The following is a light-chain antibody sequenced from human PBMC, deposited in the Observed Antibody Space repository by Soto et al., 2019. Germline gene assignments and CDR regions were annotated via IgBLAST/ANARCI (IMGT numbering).Light chain of an antibody. CDR1: SSNIGAGFD. V-gene: IGLV1-40*01. Sequence: QSVLTQPPSVSGAPGQRVTISCTGSSSNIGAGFDVHWYQQLPGTAPKLLIYGNSNRPSGVPDRFSGSRSGTSASLAITGLQAADEADYYCQSYDSSMTGSKVLGSGTKVTVL. J-gene: IGLJ1*01. CDR3: QSYDSSMTGSKV. CDR2: GNS.